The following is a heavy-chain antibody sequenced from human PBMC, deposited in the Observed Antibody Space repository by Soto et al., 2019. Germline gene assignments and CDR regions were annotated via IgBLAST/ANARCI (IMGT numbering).Heavy chain of an antibody. J-gene: IGHJ4*02. CDR2: VDYSGNS. D-gene: IGHD6-19*01. V-gene: IGHV4-59*01. CDR3: ARNWFSVAGRFHFDY. CDR1: GGCINTYY. Sequence: EILALTATGAGGCINTYYCSWIRQPPGKGLEWIGYVDYSGNSDSSPSLKSRVTISIDTSKKQVSLKLNSVTAADTAVYYCARNWFSVAGRFHFDYWGQGIPVTVSS.